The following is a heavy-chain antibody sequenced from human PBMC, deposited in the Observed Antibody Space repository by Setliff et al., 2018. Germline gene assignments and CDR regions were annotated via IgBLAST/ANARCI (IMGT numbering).Heavy chain of an antibody. Sequence: PGGSLRLSCAASGFTFSNAWMSWVRQAPGKGLEWVGRIKSKAYGGTTEYAASVEGRFIISRDDSESIAYLEMNSLKTEDTAVYYCSRGRVTTYRFYYYGLDVWGQGTTVTVSS. D-gene: IGHD4-17*01. CDR1: GFTFSNAW. CDR3: SRGRVTTYRFYYYGLDV. J-gene: IGHJ6*02. CDR2: IKSKAYGGTT. V-gene: IGHV3-15*01.